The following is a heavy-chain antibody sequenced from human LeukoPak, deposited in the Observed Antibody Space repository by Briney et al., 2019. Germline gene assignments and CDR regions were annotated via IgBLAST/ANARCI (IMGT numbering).Heavy chain of an antibody. J-gene: IGHJ4*02. CDR1: GGSISSYY. CDR2: IYYSGST. Sequence: SETLSLTCTVSGGSISSYYWSWNRQPPGKGLEWIGYIYYSGSTNYNPSLKSRVTISVDSSKNQFSLKLSSVTAADTAVYYCARRFDTSGWVDYWGQGTLVTVSS. V-gene: IGHV4-59*08. CDR3: ARRFDTSGWVDY. D-gene: IGHD6-19*01.